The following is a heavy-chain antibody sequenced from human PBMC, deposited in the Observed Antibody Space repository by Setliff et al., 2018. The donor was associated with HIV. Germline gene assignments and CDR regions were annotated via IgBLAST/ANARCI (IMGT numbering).Heavy chain of an antibody. CDR3: ARGVNFDY. J-gene: IGHJ4*02. V-gene: IGHV4-59*01. D-gene: IGHD3-3*01. CDR1: GGSIGSSY. CDR2: IYTSGNT. Sequence: PSETLSLTCTVSGGSIGSSYWTWTRQPPGKGLEWIGYIYTSGNTNYNPSLKSRVTISVDTSKNQFSLKLSSVTAADTAVYYCARGVNFDYWGQGTQVTVSS.